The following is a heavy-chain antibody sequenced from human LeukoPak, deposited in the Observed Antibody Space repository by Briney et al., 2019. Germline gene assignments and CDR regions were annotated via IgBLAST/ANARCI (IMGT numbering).Heavy chain of an antibody. V-gene: IGHV3-74*01. J-gene: IGHJ4*02. D-gene: IGHD6-6*01. CDR3: ATPGSTAARRDY. CDR2: INTDGSIT. CDR1: GFTFSDYW. Sequence: GGSLRLSCAASGFTFSDYWIHWVRHAPGKGLVWVSRINTDGSITNYADSVKGRFSISRDNAKNTLYLQMSSLRAEDTAVYYCATPGSTAARRDYWGQGTLVTVSS.